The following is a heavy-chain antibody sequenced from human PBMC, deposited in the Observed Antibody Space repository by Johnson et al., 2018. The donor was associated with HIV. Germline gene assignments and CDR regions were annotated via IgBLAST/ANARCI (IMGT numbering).Heavy chain of an antibody. CDR1: GFTFSSYP. D-gene: IGHD3-22*01. CDR3: AKDRAEVVVVHDALDM. J-gene: IGHJ3*02. V-gene: IGHV3-30*04. CDR2: ISYDGSNE. Sequence: QVQLVESGGGVVQLGRPLRLSCAASGFTFSSYPMHWVRRAPGKGLEWVAVISYDGSNEYYGDSVKGRFSISRDNSKKKLYLQMNSLRPEDTAVYYCAKDRAEVVVVHDALDMWGQGTMVTVSS.